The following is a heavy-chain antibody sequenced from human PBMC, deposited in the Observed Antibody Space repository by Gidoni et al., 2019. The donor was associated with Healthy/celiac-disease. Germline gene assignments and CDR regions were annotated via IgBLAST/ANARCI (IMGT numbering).Heavy chain of an antibody. CDR2: ISWNSGSI. CDR3: AKDIGIAARKDWYFDL. J-gene: IGHJ2*01. CDR1: GFTFDDYA. V-gene: IGHV3-9*01. D-gene: IGHD6-6*01. Sequence: EVQLVESGGGLVQPGRSLRLSCASSGFTFDDYAMHWVRQAPGKGLEWVSGISWNSGSIGYADSVKGRFTISRDNAKNSLYLQMNSLRAEDTALYYCAKDIGIAARKDWYFDLWGRGTLVTVSS.